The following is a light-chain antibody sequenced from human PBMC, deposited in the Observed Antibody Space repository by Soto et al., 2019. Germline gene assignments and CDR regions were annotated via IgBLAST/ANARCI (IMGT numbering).Light chain of an antibody. Sequence: DIPMTQSPSSLSASVGDRVTITCRASQGISSYLAWYQQKPGKVPMVLIYAASTLQSGVPSRFSGSGSGTEFTLTISSLQPEDFATYYCQKYYSAPETFGQGTKVEIK. CDR2: AAS. CDR3: QKYYSAPET. CDR1: QGISSY. J-gene: IGKJ1*01. V-gene: IGKV1-27*01.